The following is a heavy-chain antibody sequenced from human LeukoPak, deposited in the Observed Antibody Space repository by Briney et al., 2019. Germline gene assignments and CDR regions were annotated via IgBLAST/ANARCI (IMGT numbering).Heavy chain of an antibody. J-gene: IGHJ5*02. V-gene: IGHV4-34*01. Sequence: PSETLSLTCAVCGGSFSGYYWSWIRQPPGKGLEWIGEINHSGSTNYNPSLKSRVTISVDTSKNQFSLKLSSVTAADTAVYYCARGKITMVRGATNSEDPWGQGTLVTVSS. CDR1: GGSFSGYY. CDR2: INHSGST. D-gene: IGHD3-10*01. CDR3: ARGKITMVRGATNSEDP.